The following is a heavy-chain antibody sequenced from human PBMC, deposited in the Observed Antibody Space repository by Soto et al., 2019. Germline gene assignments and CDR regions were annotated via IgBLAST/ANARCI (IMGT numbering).Heavy chain of an antibody. J-gene: IGHJ4*02. D-gene: IGHD6-19*01. V-gene: IGHV4-4*07. Sequence: SETLSLTCTVSGGSISSYYWSWIRQPAGKGLEWIGRIYTSGSTNYNPSLTSRVTMSVDTSKNQFSLKLGSVTAADTAVYYCARDGAIFGSGWYYFDYWGQGTLVTVSS. CDR3: ARDGAIFGSGWYYFDY. CDR1: GGSISSYY. CDR2: IYTSGST.